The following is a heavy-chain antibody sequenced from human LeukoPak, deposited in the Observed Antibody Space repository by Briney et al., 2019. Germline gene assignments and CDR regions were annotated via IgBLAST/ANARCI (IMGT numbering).Heavy chain of an antibody. J-gene: IGHJ4*02. D-gene: IGHD6-25*01. Sequence: SETLSLTCTVSGGSTSSSSYYWGWIRQPPGKGLEWIGSIYYSGSTYYNPSLKSRVTISVDTSKNQFSLQLNSVTPEGTAVYYCARGIAAAASFDYWGQGTLVTVSS. CDR3: ARGIAAAASFDY. CDR2: IYYSGST. CDR1: GGSTSSSSYY. V-gene: IGHV4-39*07.